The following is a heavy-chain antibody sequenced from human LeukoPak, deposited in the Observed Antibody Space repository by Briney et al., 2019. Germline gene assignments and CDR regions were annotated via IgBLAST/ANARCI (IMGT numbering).Heavy chain of an antibody. V-gene: IGHV4-61*01. J-gene: IGHJ3*02. D-gene: IGHD1-14*01. CDR1: GGSVSSGSNY. Sequence: PSETLSLTCTVSGGSVSSGSNYWSWIRQPPGKGLEWIGYIYYSGSTNYNPSLKSRVTISVHTSKNQFSLKLSSVTAADTAVYYCAKWREPGGDVFDIWGQGTMVTVSS. CDR3: AKWREPGGDVFDI. CDR2: IYYSGST.